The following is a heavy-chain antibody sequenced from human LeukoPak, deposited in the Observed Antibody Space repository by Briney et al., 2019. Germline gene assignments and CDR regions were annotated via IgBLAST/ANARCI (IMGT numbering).Heavy chain of an antibody. V-gene: IGHV4-39*01. CDR1: GGSISSSSYY. Sequence: PSETLSLTCTVSGGSISSSSYYWGWIRQPPGKGLDWIGSIYYSGSTYYNPSLKSRVTISVDTSKNQFSLKLSSVTAADTAVYYCARALNYYDSSGLLPRGYYFDYWGQGTLVTVSS. J-gene: IGHJ4*02. D-gene: IGHD3-22*01. CDR3: ARALNYYDSSGLLPRGYYFDY. CDR2: IYYSGST.